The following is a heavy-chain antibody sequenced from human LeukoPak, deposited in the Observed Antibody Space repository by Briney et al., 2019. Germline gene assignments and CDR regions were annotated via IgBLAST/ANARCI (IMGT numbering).Heavy chain of an antibody. D-gene: IGHD3-10*01. J-gene: IGHJ6*02. Sequence: ASVKVSCKASGYTFTDDGISWVRQAPGQGLEWMGWISPYNGNTKYADKVLGRVTMSTDISTTTAYMVLRGLRSDDTAVYYCARIQVNWYGEVTPLSPPNYGMDVWGQGTTVIVSS. CDR1: GYTFTDDG. CDR3: ARIQVNWYGEVTPLSPPNYGMDV. CDR2: ISPYNGNT. V-gene: IGHV1-18*01.